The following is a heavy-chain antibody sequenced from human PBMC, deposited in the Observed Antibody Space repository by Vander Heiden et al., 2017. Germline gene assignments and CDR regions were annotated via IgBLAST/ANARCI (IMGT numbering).Heavy chain of an antibody. CDR1: GFTFSSYA. D-gene: IGHD6-19*01. CDR2: ISGSGGST. CDR3: AKACLSIAVAVDYFDY. V-gene: IGHV3-23*01. J-gene: IGHJ4*02. Sequence: EVQLLESGGGLVQPGGSLRPPCAASGFTFSSYALRWVRQAPGKGLEWVSAISGSGGSTYYADSVKGRFTISRDNSKNTLYLQMNSLRAEDTAVYYCAKACLSIAVAVDYFDYWGQGTLVTVSS.